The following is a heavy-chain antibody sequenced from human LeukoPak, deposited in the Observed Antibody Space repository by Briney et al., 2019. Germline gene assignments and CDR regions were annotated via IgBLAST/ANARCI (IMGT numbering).Heavy chain of an antibody. CDR3: ARDRYSSGWLPTGGFDP. Sequence: GGSLRLSCAASGFTFSSYAMSWVRQAPGKGLEWVSAISGSGGSTYYADSVKGRFTISRDNSKNTLYLQMNSLRAEDTAVYYCARDRYSSGWLPTGGFDPWGQGTLVTVSS. CDR2: ISGSGGST. V-gene: IGHV3-23*01. D-gene: IGHD6-19*01. CDR1: GFTFSSYA. J-gene: IGHJ5*02.